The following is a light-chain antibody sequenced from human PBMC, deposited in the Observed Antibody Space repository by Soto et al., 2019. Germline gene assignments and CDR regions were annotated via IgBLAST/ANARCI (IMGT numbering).Light chain of an antibody. CDR2: ANK. V-gene: IGLV1-40*01. Sequence: QPVLTQPPSVSGAPGQRVTFSCTGSSSNIGAGYDVHWFQQLPGTAPKLLMYANKNRPSGVPDRFSGSRSDTSASLAITGLQAEDEAVYFCQSYDNSLSGFVVFGGGTQLTVL. CDR1: SSNIGAGYD. CDR3: QSYDNSLSGFVV. J-gene: IGLJ2*01.